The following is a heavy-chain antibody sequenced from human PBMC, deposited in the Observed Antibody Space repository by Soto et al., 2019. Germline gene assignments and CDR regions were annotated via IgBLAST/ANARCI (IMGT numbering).Heavy chain of an antibody. J-gene: IGHJ4*02. V-gene: IGHV1-69*02. D-gene: IGHD5-12*01. Sequence: QVQLVQSGAEVKKPGSSVKVSCKASGGTFSSYTISWVRQAPGQGLEWMGRIIPILGIANYAQKFQGRVMITADKSTSTAYMELSSLRSEDTAVYYCANSGYDPVDYWGQGTLVTVSS. CDR1: GGTFSSYT. CDR2: IIPILGIA. CDR3: ANSGYDPVDY.